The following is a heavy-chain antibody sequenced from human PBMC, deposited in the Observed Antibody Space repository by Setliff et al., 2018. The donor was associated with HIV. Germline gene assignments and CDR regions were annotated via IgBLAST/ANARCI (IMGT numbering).Heavy chain of an antibody. Sequence: LSLTCTVSGGSISSSSYYWGWIRQPPGKGLEWISYIDSSATTIYYADSVKGRFTISRDNADNSLYLQMHSLRAEDTAVYYCARGLGIQLWTAFDYWGQGTLVTVSS. V-gene: IGHV3-11*04. CDR1: GGSISSSSYY. CDR2: IDSSATTI. D-gene: IGHD5-18*01. CDR3: ARGLGIQLWTAFDY. J-gene: IGHJ4*02.